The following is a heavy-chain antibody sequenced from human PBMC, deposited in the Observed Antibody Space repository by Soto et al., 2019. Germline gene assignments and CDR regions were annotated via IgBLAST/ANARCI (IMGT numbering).Heavy chain of an antibody. Sequence: GGSLRLSCAASGFTFSSYGMHWVRQAPGKGLEWVAVIWYDGSNKYYADSVKGRFTISRDNSKNTLYLQMNSLRAEDTAVYYCARAYSSSPPPDYWGQGTLVTVSS. CDR3: ARAYSSSPPPDY. D-gene: IGHD6-6*01. J-gene: IGHJ4*02. CDR1: GFTFSSYG. CDR2: IWYDGSNK. V-gene: IGHV3-33*01.